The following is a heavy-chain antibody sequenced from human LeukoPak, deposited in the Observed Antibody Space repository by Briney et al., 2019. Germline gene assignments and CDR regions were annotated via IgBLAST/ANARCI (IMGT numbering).Heavy chain of an antibody. CDR1: GFIFKSSA. CDR2: ISDSGDST. J-gene: IGHJ6*02. CDR3: ASNWGGYYYYGMDV. V-gene: IGHV3-23*01. D-gene: IGHD7-27*01. Sequence: GGSLRLSCAASGFIFKSSAMSWVRQAPGKGLEWVSGISDSGDSTYYADSVKGRFTISRDNSKSTLYLQVNTLRAEDTAVYYCASNWGGYYYYGMDVWGQGTTVTVSS.